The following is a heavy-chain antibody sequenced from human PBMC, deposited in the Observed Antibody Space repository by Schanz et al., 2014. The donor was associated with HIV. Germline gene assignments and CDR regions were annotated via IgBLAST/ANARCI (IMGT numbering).Heavy chain of an antibody. J-gene: IGHJ6*02. CDR2: ISHDGGNK. V-gene: IGHV3-30*18. CDR3: AKTILRFLDWPNANGGMDV. Sequence: QVQLVESGGGVVQPGRSLRLSCAVSGFTFSSYGMHWVRQAPGNGLEWVAVISHDGGNKHYGDSVKGRFTISRDNSKNTLYLQMSSLREEDTAVYYCAKTILRFLDWPNANGGMDVWGLGTTVTVSS. CDR1: GFTFSSYG. D-gene: IGHD3-3*01.